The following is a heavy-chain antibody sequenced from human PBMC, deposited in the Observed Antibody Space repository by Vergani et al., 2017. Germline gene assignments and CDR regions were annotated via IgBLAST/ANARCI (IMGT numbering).Heavy chain of an antibody. CDR1: GGSISSSSYY. V-gene: IGHV4-39*01. D-gene: IGHD1-1*01. Sequence: QLQLQESGPGLVKPSETLSLTCTVSGGSISSSSYYWGWIRQPPGKGLEWIGSIYYSGSTYYNPSLKSRITISVDTSKNQFSLKLSSVTAAGTAVYYCARGDGTTGAAGDPWGQGTLVTVSS. J-gene: IGHJ5*02. CDR3: ARGDGTTGAAGDP. CDR2: IYYSGST.